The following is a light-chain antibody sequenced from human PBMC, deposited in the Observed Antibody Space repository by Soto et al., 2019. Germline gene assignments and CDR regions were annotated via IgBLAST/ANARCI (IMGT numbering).Light chain of an antibody. J-gene: IGKJ4*01. CDR2: DAS. CDR1: QAISSY. V-gene: IGKV1-9*01. Sequence: FQMTQSLSSLTASVGARVTITCRASQAISSYLGWYQPKPGTAPNLLIYDASTLHSGVPSRFSGGGSGTDFTLTISSLQPEDFATYYCQQVNVYPSTFGGGANVDIK. CDR3: QQVNVYPST.